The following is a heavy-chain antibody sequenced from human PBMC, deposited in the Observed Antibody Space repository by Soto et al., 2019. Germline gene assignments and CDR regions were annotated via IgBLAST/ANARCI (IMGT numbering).Heavy chain of an antibody. CDR3: ARGSIAVAGTWFDP. Sequence: GASVKVSCKASGDALTSCGISWVRQAPGQGLEWMGWISAYNGNTNYAQKLQGRVTMTTDTSTSTAYMELRSLRSDDTAVYYCARGSIAVAGTWFDPWGQGTLVTVSS. CDR1: GDALTSCG. D-gene: IGHD6-19*01. J-gene: IGHJ5*02. V-gene: IGHV1-18*01. CDR2: ISAYNGNT.